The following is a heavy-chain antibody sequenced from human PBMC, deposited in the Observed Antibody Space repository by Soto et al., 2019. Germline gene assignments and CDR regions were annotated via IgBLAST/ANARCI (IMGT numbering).Heavy chain of an antibody. D-gene: IGHD6-13*01. Sequence: QVQLVESGGGVVQPGRSLRLSCAASGFIFSRYDMHWLRQAPGKGLEWVALISSDGSNKYYADSVKGRFTISRDNSKNTLYLQMSSLRAEDAAMYYCAKVCSSWFEGAFDIWGQGTMVTVSS. CDR1: GFIFSRYD. V-gene: IGHV3-30*18. CDR3: AKVCSSWFEGAFDI. J-gene: IGHJ3*02. CDR2: ISSDGSNK.